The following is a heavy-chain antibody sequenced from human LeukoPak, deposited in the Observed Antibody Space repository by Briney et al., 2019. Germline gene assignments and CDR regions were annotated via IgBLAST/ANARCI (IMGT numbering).Heavy chain of an antibody. Sequence: SETLSLTCTVSGGSISSSSYYWGWIRQPPGKGLEWIGSIYYSGSTYYNPSLKSRVTISVDTSKNQFSLKLSSVTAADTAVYYCARGRPEYRYYFDYWGQGTLVTVSS. CDR1: GGSISSSSYY. CDR3: ARGRPEYRYYFDY. V-gene: IGHV4-39*07. D-gene: IGHD6-6*01. CDR2: IYYSGST. J-gene: IGHJ4*02.